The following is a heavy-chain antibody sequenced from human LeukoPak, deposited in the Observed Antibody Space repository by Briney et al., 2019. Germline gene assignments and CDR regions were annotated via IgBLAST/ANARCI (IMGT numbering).Heavy chain of an antibody. Sequence: GGSLRLSCAASGFTVITNDMTWVRQAPGKGLEWVSVLYSDGNTKYADSVQGRFTISRANSKNTLYLEMHRLSPDDTAVYYCARGVEPLAANTLAYWGQGTLVTVSS. CDR3: ARGVEPLAANTLAY. V-gene: IGHV3-53*01. D-gene: IGHD1-14*01. CDR2: LYSDGNT. CDR1: GFTVITND. J-gene: IGHJ4*02.